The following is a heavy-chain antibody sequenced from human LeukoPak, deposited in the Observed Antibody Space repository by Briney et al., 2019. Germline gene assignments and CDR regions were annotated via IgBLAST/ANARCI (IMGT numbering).Heavy chain of an antibody. D-gene: IGHD1-1*01. V-gene: IGHV4-61*01. CDR1: GGSVSSGSYY. CDR2: IYYSGST. CDR3: ARGGGSYYYYGMDV. J-gene: IGHJ6*02. Sequence: SETLSLTGTVSGGSVSSGSYYWSWIRQPPGKGLEWIGYIYYSGSTNYNPSLKSRVTISVDTSKNQFSLKLSSVTAADTAVYYCARGGGSYYYYGMDVWGQGTTVTVSS.